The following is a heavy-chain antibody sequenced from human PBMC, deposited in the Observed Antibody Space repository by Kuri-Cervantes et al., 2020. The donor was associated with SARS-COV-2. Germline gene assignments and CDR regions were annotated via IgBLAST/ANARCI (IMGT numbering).Heavy chain of an antibody. J-gene: IGHJ6*02. CDR3: AKPGSVRGIIREDHYGLDV. D-gene: IGHD3-10*01. Sequence: GGSLRLSCVASEFNFRYYGMYWVRQAPGKGLEWLAVISHDRRDTYHGDSVKGRFTISRDNSKNTLYLQMNSLRLEDTAIYYCAKPGSVRGIIREDHYGLDVWGQGTTVPSP. CDR1: EFNFRYYG. CDR2: ISHDRRDT. V-gene: IGHV3-30*18.